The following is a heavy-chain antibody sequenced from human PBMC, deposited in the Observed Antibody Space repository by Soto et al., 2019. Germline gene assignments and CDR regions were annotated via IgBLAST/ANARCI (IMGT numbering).Heavy chain of an antibody. CDR2: IYTSGST. CDR1: GGSISSYY. J-gene: IGHJ5*02. Sequence: PSETLSLTCTVSGGSISSYYWSWIRQPAGKGLEWIGRIYTSGSTNYNPSLKSRVTMSVDTSKNQFSLKLSSVTAADTAVYYCARDRYSSSSLWFDPWGQGTLVTVSS. CDR3: ARDRYSSSSLWFDP. D-gene: IGHD6-13*01. V-gene: IGHV4-4*07.